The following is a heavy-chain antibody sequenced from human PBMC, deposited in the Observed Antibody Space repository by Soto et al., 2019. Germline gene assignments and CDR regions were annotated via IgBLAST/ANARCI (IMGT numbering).Heavy chain of an antibody. V-gene: IGHV5-51*01. CDR1: GYSFTGYW. Sequence: GESLKISCKGSGYSFTGYWIGWVRQMPGKGLEWMGIIYPGDSDTRYSPSFQGQVTISADKSISTAYLQWSSLKASDTTMYYCARRYNWNAHDAFDIWGQGTMVTVSS. J-gene: IGHJ3*02. CDR2: IYPGDSDT. CDR3: ARRYNWNAHDAFDI. D-gene: IGHD1-20*01.